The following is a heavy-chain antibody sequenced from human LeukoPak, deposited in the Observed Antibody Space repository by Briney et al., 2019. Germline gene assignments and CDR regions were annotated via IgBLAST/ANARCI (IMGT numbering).Heavy chain of an antibody. CDR2: LNQGGSQK. CDR3: ARDRGYLSFDF. Sequence: GRSLRLSCAASGFTFSSYWMTWVRQAPGKGLEWVANLNQGGSQKYYVDSVKGRFTISRDNAKNSLYVQMNSLRAEDTAVYYCARDRGYLSFDFWGQGTMVTVSS. J-gene: IGHJ3*01. CDR1: GFTFSSYW. D-gene: IGHD2-15*01. V-gene: IGHV3-7*01.